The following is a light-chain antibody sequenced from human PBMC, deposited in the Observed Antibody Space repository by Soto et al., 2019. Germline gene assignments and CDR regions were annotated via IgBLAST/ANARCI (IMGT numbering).Light chain of an antibody. CDR1: QSVTSSY. V-gene: IGKV3-20*01. Sequence: VMTQSPDTLSVSPGERATLSCRASQSVTSSYLAWWQQKPGQAPRLLIYGASSRATGIPDRFSGSGSGTDFTLTISRLEPEDFAVYFCQQYGSSPTTFGQGTKVDIK. CDR2: GAS. J-gene: IGKJ1*01. CDR3: QQYGSSPTT.